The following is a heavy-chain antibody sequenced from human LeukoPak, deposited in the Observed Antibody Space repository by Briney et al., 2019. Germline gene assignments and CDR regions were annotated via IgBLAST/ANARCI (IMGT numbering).Heavy chain of an antibody. D-gene: IGHD3-22*01. CDR2: ITGSGGST. V-gene: IGHV3-23*01. J-gene: IGHJ4*02. CDR1: GFTFNNYA. CDR3: VRGSSGSYPVSGYSDN. Sequence: GGSLRLSCSASGFTFNNYAITWVRQAPGKGLEWVSAITGSGGSTYYADSVKGRFSVSRDNSKNTFYLQMNSLRAEDTAVYYCVRGSSGSYPVSGYSDNWGQGILVTVSS.